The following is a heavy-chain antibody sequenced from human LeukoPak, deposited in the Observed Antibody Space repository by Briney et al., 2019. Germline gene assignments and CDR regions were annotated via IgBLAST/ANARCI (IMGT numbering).Heavy chain of an antibody. CDR3: ARDDICSSTSCPMGYYYGMDV. J-gene: IGHJ6*02. Sequence: SETLSLTCAVYGGSFSGYYWSWIRQPPGKGLEWIGEINHSGSTNYNPSLKSRVTISVDTSKNQFSLKLSSVTAADTAVYYCARDDICSSTSCPMGYYYGMDVWGQGTTVTVSS. D-gene: IGHD2-2*01. CDR1: GGSFSGYY. CDR2: INHSGST. V-gene: IGHV4-34*01.